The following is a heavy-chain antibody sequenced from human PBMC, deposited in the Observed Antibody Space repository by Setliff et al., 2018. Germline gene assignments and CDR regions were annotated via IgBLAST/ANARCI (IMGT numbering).Heavy chain of an antibody. D-gene: IGHD2-8*02. CDR2: FHPYSGHT. J-gene: IGHJ5*02. CDR3: ARDFSTGSSS. Sequence: ASVKVSCKASGYTFNNYFLHWVRQAPGQGLEWMGRFHPYSGHTNYAQNFQGRVTMTMDASITTVYMELSSLRAEDTAVYYCARDFSTGSSSWGQGTLVTVSS. V-gene: IGHV1-2*06. CDR1: GYTFNNYF.